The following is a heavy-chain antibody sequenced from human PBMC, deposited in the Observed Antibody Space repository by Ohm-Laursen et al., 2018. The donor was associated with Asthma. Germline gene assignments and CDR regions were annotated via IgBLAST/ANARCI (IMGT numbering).Heavy chain of an antibody. CDR2: ISTASTFI. Sequence: ETLSLTCAASGYSFSLYSIHWIRQAPGKGLEWVASISTASTFIYYADSVRGRFTTSRDNAKNSAYLQMNSLRAEDTALYYCARIGPEWELPGREYSLHHWGEGTLVTVSS. D-gene: IGHD1-26*01. J-gene: IGHJ1*01. CDR1: GYSFSLYS. V-gene: IGHV3-21*01. CDR3: ARIGPEWELPGREYSLHH.